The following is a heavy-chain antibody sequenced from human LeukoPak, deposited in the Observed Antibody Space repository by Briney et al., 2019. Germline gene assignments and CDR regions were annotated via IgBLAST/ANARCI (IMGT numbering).Heavy chain of an antibody. Sequence: GGSLRLSCAASGFTFSSYGMHWVRQAPGKGLEWVAVISYDGSNKYYADSVKGRFTISRDNSKNTLYLQMNSLRAEDTAVYYCAKGATVFGYSGSYYDYWGQGTLVTVSS. CDR2: ISYDGSNK. CDR1: GFTFSSYG. D-gene: IGHD1-26*01. CDR3: AKGATVFGYSGSYYDY. J-gene: IGHJ4*02. V-gene: IGHV3-30*18.